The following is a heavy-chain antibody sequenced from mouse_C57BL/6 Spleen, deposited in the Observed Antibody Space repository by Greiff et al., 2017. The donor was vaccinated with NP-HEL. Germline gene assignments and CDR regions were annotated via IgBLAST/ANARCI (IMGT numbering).Heavy chain of an antibody. CDR3: TRSDYSNFDY. Sequence: VQLQQSGAELVRPGASVTLSCKASGYTFTDYEMHWVKQTPVHGLEWIGAIDPETGGTAYNQKFKGKAILTADKSSSTVYMELRSLTSEDSAVYYCTRSDYSNFDYWGQGTTLTVSS. J-gene: IGHJ2*01. CDR2: IDPETGGT. V-gene: IGHV1-15*01. D-gene: IGHD2-5*01. CDR1: GYTFTDYE.